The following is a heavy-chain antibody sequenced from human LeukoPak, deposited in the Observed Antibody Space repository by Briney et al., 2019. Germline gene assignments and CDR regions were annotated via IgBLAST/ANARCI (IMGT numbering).Heavy chain of an antibody. CDR2: INHSGST. Sequence: SETLSLTCAVYGGSFSGYYWSWLRQPPGKGLEWIGEINHSGSTNYNPSLKSRVTISVDTSKNQFSLKLSSVTAADTAVYYCARGQVVVVPAATRYYYYYGMDVWGQGTTVTVSS. CDR1: GGSFSGYY. CDR3: ARGQVVVVPAATRYYYYYGMDV. D-gene: IGHD2-2*01. V-gene: IGHV4-34*01. J-gene: IGHJ6*02.